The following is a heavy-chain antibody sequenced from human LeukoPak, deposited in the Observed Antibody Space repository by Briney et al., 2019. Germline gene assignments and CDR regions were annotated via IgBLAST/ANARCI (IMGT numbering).Heavy chain of an antibody. CDR2: ISSSSSYI. Sequence: GGSLRLSCAASGFTFSSYSMNWVRQAPGKGLEWVSSISSSSSYIYYADSVKGRFTISRDNAKKSLYLQMNSLRAEDTAVYYCARVNHRYCSGGSCPDYYGMDVWGQGTTVTVSS. J-gene: IGHJ6*02. CDR1: GFTFSSYS. CDR3: ARVNHRYCSGGSCPDYYGMDV. D-gene: IGHD2-15*01. V-gene: IGHV3-21*01.